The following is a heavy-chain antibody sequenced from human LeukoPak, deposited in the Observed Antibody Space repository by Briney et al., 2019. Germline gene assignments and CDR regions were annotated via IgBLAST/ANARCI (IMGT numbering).Heavy chain of an antibody. D-gene: IGHD6-6*01. Sequence: PGGSLRLSCAASGFSFTTYWMGWVRQAPGKGLEWVANINQDGTEKYYVDSVKGRFTISRDNAKNSLYLQMNSLTAEDTAVYYCARESFAARWDWGQGTLVTVSS. CDR2: INQDGTEK. J-gene: IGHJ4*02. CDR1: GFSFTTYW. V-gene: IGHV3-7*01. CDR3: ARESFAARWD.